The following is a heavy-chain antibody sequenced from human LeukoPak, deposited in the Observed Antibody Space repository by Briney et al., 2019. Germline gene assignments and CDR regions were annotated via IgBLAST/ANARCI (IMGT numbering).Heavy chain of an antibody. CDR2: IYTSGST. V-gene: IGHV4-4*07. Sequence: SETLSLTCTVSGGSISSYYWSWIRQPAGKGLEWIGRIYTSGSTNYNPSLKSRVTMSVDTSKNQFSLKLSSVTAADTAVYYCARELYYYDSSGFDYWGQGTLVSVSS. D-gene: IGHD3-22*01. J-gene: IGHJ4*02. CDR1: GGSISSYY. CDR3: ARELYYYDSSGFDY.